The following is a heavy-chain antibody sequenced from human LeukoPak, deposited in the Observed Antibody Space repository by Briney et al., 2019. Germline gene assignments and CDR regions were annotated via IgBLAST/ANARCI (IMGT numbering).Heavy chain of an antibody. CDR1: GFTFMDPV. V-gene: IGHV3-73*01. Sequence: PGGSLKLSCAGSGFTFMDPVKHGVPQASGKGRGGIALMDTKAQNSATAFAASVRGRFTISRDDSSNTAYLRMDSLKTEDTALYYCTRDSGTYNWLDPWGQGALVTVSS. CDR3: TRDSGTYNWLDP. J-gene: IGHJ5*02. CDR2: MDTKAQNSAT. D-gene: IGHD1-26*01.